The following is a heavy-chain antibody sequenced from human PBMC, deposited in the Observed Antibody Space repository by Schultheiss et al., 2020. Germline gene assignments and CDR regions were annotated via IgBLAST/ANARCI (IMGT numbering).Heavy chain of an antibody. CDR1: GFTFSSYW. J-gene: IGHJ5*02. V-gene: IGHV3-48*01. CDR3: ARVGPMVQGVA. CDR2: ISSSGSTI. D-gene: IGHD3-10*01. Sequence: GGSLRLSCAASGFTFSSYWMSWVRQAPGKGLEWVSYISSSGSTIYYADSVKGRFTISRDNSKNTLYLQMNSLRVEDTAVYYCARVGPMVQGVAWGQGTLVTVSS.